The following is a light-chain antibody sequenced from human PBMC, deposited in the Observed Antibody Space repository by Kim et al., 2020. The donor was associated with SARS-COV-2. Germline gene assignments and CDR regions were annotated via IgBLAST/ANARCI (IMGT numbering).Light chain of an antibody. J-gene: IGLJ1*01. Sequence: GQCITSSCTGTSSDVGGQKYVSWYQQQPGKAPKVMIFDVTKRPSGISDRFSGSKSGNTASLTISGLRAEDEADYYCCSYTNSGTYVFGRGTKVTVL. CDR1: SSDVGGQKY. CDR2: DVT. V-gene: IGLV2-14*03. CDR3: CSYTNSGTYV.